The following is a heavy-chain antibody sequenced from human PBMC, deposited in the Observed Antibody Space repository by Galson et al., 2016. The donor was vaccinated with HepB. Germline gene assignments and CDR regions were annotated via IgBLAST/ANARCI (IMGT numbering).Heavy chain of an antibody. D-gene: IGHD3-22*01. CDR1: GCIFSIYA. J-gene: IGHJ5*02. CDR2: IMNSGATT. Sequence: SLRLSCAASGCIFSIYAMNWVRQAPGTGLEWVSTIMNSGATTYYADSVRGRFTVSRDNFRNKLYLQMNNLRPEDTAVYYCSKDFGREVYGSSGPWGQGALVTVST. V-gene: IGHV3-23*01. CDR3: SKDFGREVYGSSGP.